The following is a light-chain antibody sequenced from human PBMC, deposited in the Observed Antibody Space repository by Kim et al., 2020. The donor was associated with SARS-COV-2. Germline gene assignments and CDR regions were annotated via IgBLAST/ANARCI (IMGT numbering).Light chain of an antibody. Sequence: DIVMTQSPLSLPVTPGEPASISCRSSQSLLHSNGYNYLDWYLQKPGQSPQLLIYLGSNRASGVPDRFSGSGSGTDFTLKISRVEAEDVGVYYGMQAIQTPHSFGQGTKLEIK. CDR2: LGS. V-gene: IGKV2-28*01. CDR1: QSLLHSNGYNY. J-gene: IGKJ2*03. CDR3: MQAIQTPHS.